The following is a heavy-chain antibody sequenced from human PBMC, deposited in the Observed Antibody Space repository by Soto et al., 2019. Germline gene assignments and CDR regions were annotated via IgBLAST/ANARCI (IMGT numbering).Heavy chain of an antibody. CDR2: IYYSGST. CDR3: ARLNYYGSGSYYFDY. CDR1: GGSISSSSYY. Sequence: PSETLSLTCTVSGGSISSSSYYWGWIRQPPGKGLEWIGSIYYSGSTYYNPSLKSRVTISVDTSKNQFSLKLSSVTAADTAVYYCARLNYYGSGSYYFDYWGQGTLVTVSS. V-gene: IGHV4-39*01. D-gene: IGHD3-10*01. J-gene: IGHJ4*02.